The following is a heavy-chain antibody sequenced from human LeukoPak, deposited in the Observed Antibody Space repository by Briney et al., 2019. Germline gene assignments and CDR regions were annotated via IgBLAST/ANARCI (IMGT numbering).Heavy chain of an antibody. J-gene: IGHJ6*02. V-gene: IGHV1-2*02. CDR2: INPNSGGT. CDR3: AREDYYGHYYYGMDV. D-gene: IGHD3-10*01. CDR1: GYTFTGYY. Sequence: ASVEVSCKASGYTFTGYYMHWVRQAPGQGLEWMGWINPNSGGTNYAQKFQGRVTMTRDTSISTAYMELSRLRSDDTAVYYCAREDYYGHYYYGMDVWGQGTTVTVSS.